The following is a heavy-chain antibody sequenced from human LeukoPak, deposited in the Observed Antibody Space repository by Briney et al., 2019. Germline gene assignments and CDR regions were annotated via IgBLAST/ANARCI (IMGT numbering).Heavy chain of an antibody. J-gene: IGHJ4*02. CDR2: INPNSGGT. Sequence: ASVKVSCKASGYTFTGYYMHWVRQAPGQGLEWMGWINPNSGGTNYAQKFQGRVTMTRDTSISTAYMELSRLRSDDTAVYYYARPTQPYCSSTSCYRGHRLECDYWGQGTLVTVSS. CDR1: GYTFTGYY. D-gene: IGHD2-2*02. V-gene: IGHV1-2*02. CDR3: ARPTQPYCSSTSCYRGHRLECDY.